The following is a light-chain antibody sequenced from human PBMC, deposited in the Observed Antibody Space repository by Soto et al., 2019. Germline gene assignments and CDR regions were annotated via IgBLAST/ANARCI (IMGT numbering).Light chain of an antibody. CDR3: QEYNSWRFEWT. CDR1: RSINIW. Sequence: DIQMTQSPSTLSASVGDRVTITCRASRSINIWLAWYQQKAGKAPKLLIYDASTLESGVPSRFSGSGSRTEFTLTISSLQPDDFATYYCQEYNSWRFEWTFGQGTKVDIK. J-gene: IGKJ1*01. V-gene: IGKV1-5*01. CDR2: DAS.